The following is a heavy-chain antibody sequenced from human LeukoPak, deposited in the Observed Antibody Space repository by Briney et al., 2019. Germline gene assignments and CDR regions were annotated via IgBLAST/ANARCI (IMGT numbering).Heavy chain of an antibody. D-gene: IGHD6-19*01. V-gene: IGHV4-4*07. CDR1: GGSIGTYF. CDR2: FHTRGST. CDR3: VRDGTGDSSGWHL. J-gene: IGHJ4*02. Sequence: KPSETLSLTCTVSGGSIGTYFWGWIRQPAGKGLQWIGRFHTRGSTDYNPSLMSRVSMSVDTSKNQFLLRLRSVTAADTAVYYCVRDGTGDSSGWHLWGQGTLVAVSS.